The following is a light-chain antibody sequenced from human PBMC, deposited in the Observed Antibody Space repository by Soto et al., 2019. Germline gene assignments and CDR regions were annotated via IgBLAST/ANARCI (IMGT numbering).Light chain of an antibody. CDR1: SSDVGGWDL. CDR3: SSYTNTPSVNDL. CDR2: DVR. Sequence: QSVLTQPASVSGSPGQSIVIPCTGTSSDVGGWDLVSWYQQQPGKAPKLMIYDVRVRPSGVSSRFSGSKAGNTASLTISGLQAADEGDYYCSSYTNTPSVNDLFGAGTKLTVL. V-gene: IGLV2-14*03. J-gene: IGLJ1*01.